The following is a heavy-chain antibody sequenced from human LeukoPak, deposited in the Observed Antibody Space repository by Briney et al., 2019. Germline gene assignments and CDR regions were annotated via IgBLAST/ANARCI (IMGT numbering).Heavy chain of an antibody. D-gene: IGHD6-19*01. CDR3: ATGRSGYSSGWPFDY. CDR1: GGTFSSYA. J-gene: IGHJ4*02. CDR2: FDPEDGET. V-gene: IGHV1-24*01. Sequence: ASVKVSCKASGGTFSSYAISWVRQAPGQGLEWMGGFDPEDGETIYAQKFQGRVTMTEDTSTDTAYMELSSLRSEDTAVYYCATGRSGYSSGWPFDYWGQGTLVTVSS.